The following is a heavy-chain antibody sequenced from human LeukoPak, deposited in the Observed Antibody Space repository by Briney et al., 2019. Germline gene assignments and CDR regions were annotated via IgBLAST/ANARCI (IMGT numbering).Heavy chain of an antibody. Sequence: PGGSLRLSCAASGFTFSDYSMSWVRQAPGKGLEWVSGMSGSSGGSTYYADSVKGRFTISRDNSKNTLYLQMSSLRAEDTAVYYCARATAVAGPFDYWGQGALVTVSS. V-gene: IGHV3-23*01. CDR1: GFTFSDYS. CDR3: ARATAVAGPFDY. CDR2: MSGSSGGST. J-gene: IGHJ4*02. D-gene: IGHD6-19*01.